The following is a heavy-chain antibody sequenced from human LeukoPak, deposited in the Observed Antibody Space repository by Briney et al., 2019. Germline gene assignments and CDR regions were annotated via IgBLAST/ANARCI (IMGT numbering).Heavy chain of an antibody. CDR2: ISNDGSIT. CDR1: GFSFSSYG. Sequence: TGGSLRLSCAASGFSFSSYGMHWVRQAPGKGLEWVAVISNDGSITKYGDSVKGRFTFSRDNSKNTLYVQMNSLRTDDAAVYYCAKSKSPYPMDYIFDFWGQGTLVTVSS. J-gene: IGHJ4*02. CDR3: AKSKSPYPMDYIFDF. D-gene: IGHD4-11*01. V-gene: IGHV3-30*18.